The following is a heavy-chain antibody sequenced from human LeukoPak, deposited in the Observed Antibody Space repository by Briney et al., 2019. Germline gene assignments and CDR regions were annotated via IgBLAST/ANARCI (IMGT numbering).Heavy chain of an antibody. CDR1: GFTFSSYA. J-gene: IGHJ3*01. Sequence: GGSLRLSCAASGFTFSSYAINWVRQAPGKGLEWVSAISGSGRSTYFADSVKGRFTISRDNSKNTLSLQMNSLRDEDTAVYYCVRGPYCSNTTCFSIGAFDVWGRGTMVTVSS. D-gene: IGHD2-2*01. CDR2: ISGSGRST. CDR3: VRGPYCSNTTCFSIGAFDV. V-gene: IGHV3-23*01.